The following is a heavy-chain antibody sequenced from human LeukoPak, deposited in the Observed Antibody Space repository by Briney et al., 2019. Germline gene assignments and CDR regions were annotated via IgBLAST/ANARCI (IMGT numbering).Heavy chain of an antibody. Sequence: ASMKVSCKASGYTFTSYDINWVRQAPGQGLEWMGWMNPNSDNTGHAQKFQGRVTITRNTSISTGYMELSSLRSEDTAVYYCARGRTSSSSRYFDLWGRGTLVTVSS. CDR3: ARGRTSSSSRYFDL. CDR1: GYTFTSYD. CDR2: MNPNSDNT. J-gene: IGHJ2*01. D-gene: IGHD6-6*01. V-gene: IGHV1-8*03.